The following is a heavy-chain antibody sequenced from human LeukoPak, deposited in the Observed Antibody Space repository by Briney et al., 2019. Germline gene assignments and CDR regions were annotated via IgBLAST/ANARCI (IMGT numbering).Heavy chain of an antibody. D-gene: IGHD6-19*01. CDR3: ARDRRYSSDWYSEISDAFDI. CDR1: GGSISSGSYY. CDR2: IYYSGST. J-gene: IGHJ3*02. Sequence: SETLSLTCTVSGGSISSGSYYWNWIRQPPGKGLEWIGYIYYSGSTNYNPSLKSRVTISVDTSKNQFSLNLSSVTAADTAVYYCARDRRYSSDWYSEISDAFDIWGQGTMVTVSS. V-gene: IGHV4-61*01.